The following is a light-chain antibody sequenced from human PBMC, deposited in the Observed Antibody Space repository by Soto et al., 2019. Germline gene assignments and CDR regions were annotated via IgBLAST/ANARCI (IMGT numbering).Light chain of an antibody. CDR2: GAS. V-gene: IGKV3-20*01. J-gene: IGKJ1*01. CDR1: QSVSSTY. Sequence: EIVLTQSPGTLSLSPGERATLSCRASQSVSSTYLAWYQQKPGQAPRLLIYGASSRATGIPDRFSGSGSGTGFPLTISRLEPEDFAVYYCQQYGNSPTFGQGTKVEIK. CDR3: QQYGNSPT.